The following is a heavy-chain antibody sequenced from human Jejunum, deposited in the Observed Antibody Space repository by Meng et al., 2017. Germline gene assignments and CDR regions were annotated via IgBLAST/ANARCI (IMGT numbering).Heavy chain of an antibody. J-gene: IGHJ4*02. Sequence: GESLKISCVVAGMSLSRYEWNWVRQAPGKGLEWISYISNSGNTIYYADSVKGRFTISRDDSKNTLYLQMDSLKTEDTAVYYCTSTFHSDSSGSYWGQGALVTVSS. CDR1: GMSLSRYE. D-gene: IGHD3-22*01. CDR3: TSTFHSDSSGSY. CDR2: ISNSGNTI. V-gene: IGHV3-48*03.